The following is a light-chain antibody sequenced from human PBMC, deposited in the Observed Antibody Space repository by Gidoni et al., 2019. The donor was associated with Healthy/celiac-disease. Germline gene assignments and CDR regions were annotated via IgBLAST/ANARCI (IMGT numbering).Light chain of an antibody. CDR2: DAS. CDR1: QSVSSY. J-gene: IGKJ5*01. V-gene: IGKV3-11*01. CDR3: QQRSNWPPFT. Sequence: EIVLTQSPATLSLSPGERATLSCRASQSVSSYLAWYQQKPGQAPRLLIYDASNRATGIPARFSGSGYGTDFTLTISSLEPEDFAVYYCQQRSNWPPFTFGQGKRLEIK.